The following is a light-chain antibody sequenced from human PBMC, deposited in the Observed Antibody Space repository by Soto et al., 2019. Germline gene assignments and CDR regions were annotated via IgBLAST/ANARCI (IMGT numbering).Light chain of an antibody. Sequence: NFMLTQPHSVSESPGKTVTISCTRSSGSIASNDVQWYQQRPGSAPTTVIYENNHRPSVVPDRFSGSTDGSSNSASLTISGLQTEDEADYYCQSYDSSTVVFGGGTKLTVL. CDR2: ENN. CDR3: QSYDSSTVV. J-gene: IGLJ2*01. CDR1: SGSIASND. V-gene: IGLV6-57*04.